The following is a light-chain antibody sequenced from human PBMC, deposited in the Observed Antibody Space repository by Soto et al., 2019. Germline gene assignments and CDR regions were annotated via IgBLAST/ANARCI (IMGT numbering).Light chain of an antibody. J-gene: IGKJ4*01. V-gene: IGKV3-11*01. CDR2: DAS. CDR3: LQRINWPLT. Sequence: EIVLTQSPGTLSLSPGERATLSRRASQTVYNYLAWYQQRPGQAPRLLIYDASKRATGIPARFSGSGSGTDFTLTISSLEPEDFATYYCLQRINWPLTFGGGTKVDI. CDR1: QTVYNY.